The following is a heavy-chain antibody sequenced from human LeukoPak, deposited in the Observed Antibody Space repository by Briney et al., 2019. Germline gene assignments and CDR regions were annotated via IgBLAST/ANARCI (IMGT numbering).Heavy chain of an antibody. CDR1: GFTFSSYW. CDR3: AKEIWELLTVFDY. V-gene: IGHV3-74*01. D-gene: IGHD1-26*01. Sequence: GGSLRLSCAASGFTFSSYWMHWVRQAPGKGLVWVSRINSDGSSTSYADSVKGRFTISRDNSKNTLYLQMNSLRAEDTAVYYCAKEIWELLTVFDYWGQGTLVTVSS. CDR2: INSDGSST. J-gene: IGHJ4*02.